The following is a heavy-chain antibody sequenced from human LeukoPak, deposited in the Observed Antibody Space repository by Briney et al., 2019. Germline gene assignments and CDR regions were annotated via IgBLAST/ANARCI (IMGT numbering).Heavy chain of an antibody. J-gene: IGHJ3*02. CDR3: AKSNGYGLIDI. Sequence: SETLSLTCTVSGGSISSYYWSWIRQPAGKGLEWIGRIYSSGSTDYNPSLKSRVTMSVDTSKNQFSLRLISVTAADTAVYYCAKSNGYGLIDIWGQGTMVTVSS. CDR1: GGSISSYY. V-gene: IGHV4-4*07. D-gene: IGHD3-22*01. CDR2: IYSSGST.